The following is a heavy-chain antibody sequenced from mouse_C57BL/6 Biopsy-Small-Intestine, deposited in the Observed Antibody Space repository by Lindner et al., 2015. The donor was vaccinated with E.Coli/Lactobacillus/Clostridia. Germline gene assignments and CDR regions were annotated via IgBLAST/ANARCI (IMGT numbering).Heavy chain of an antibody. CDR2: IYPRDGNT. V-gene: IGHV1-81*01. D-gene: IGHD1-1*01. CDR3: TRRVFHYYGSSDWYFDV. Sequence: VQLQESGAELARPGASVKLSCRASGYSFTSYGISWVKQTTGQGLEWIGEIYPRDGNTYYSEKFKGRATLTADTSPSTAYMELRSLTSEDSAVYYCTRRVFHYYGSSDWYFDVWGTGTTVTVSS. J-gene: IGHJ1*03. CDR1: GYSFTSYG.